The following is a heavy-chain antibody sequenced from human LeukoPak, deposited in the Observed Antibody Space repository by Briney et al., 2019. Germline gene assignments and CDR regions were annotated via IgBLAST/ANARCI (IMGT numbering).Heavy chain of an antibody. CDR1: GGSISSGSYY. Sequence: PSETLSLTCTVSGGSISSGSYYWSWIRQPAGKGLEWIGRIYTSGSTNYNPSLKSRVTISVDTSKNQFSLKLSSVTAADTALYYCAREFISARLGVLSLVDYWGQGTLVTVSS. D-gene: IGHD3-16*02. V-gene: IGHV4-61*02. CDR3: AREFISARLGVLSLVDY. CDR2: IYTSGST. J-gene: IGHJ4*02.